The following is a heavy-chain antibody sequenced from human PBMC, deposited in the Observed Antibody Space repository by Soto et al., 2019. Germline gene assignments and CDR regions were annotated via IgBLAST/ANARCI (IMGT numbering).Heavy chain of an antibody. V-gene: IGHV4-30-2*01. CDR2: IYHSGST. CDR3: ATTVPDCSGGSCYLWFDP. J-gene: IGHJ5*02. CDR1: GGSISSGGYS. D-gene: IGHD2-15*01. Sequence: LSLTCAVSGGSISSGGYSWGWIRQPPGKGLEWIGYIYHSGSTYYNPSLKSRVTISVDRSKNQFSLKLSSVTAADTAVYYCATTVPDCSGGSCYLWFDPWGQGTLVTVSS.